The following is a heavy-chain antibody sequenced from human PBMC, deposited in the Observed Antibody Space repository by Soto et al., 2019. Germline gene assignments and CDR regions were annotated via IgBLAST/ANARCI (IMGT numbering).Heavy chain of an antibody. J-gene: IGHJ6*03. D-gene: IGHD5-12*01. CDR3: ARESGGATATLDYYFFYMEV. CDR1: GDSFNDYY. CDR2: INPNGGVT. Sequence: QVQLVQSGAEVRKPGASVTVSCRSSGDSFNDYYIHWVRQAPGQGFEWMGWINPNGGVTKYAQKFQGWVSMTRETSITTLYLQLSRPRSDDTAVYYGARESGGATATLDYYFFYMEVWGTGTTVTVSS. V-gene: IGHV1-2*04.